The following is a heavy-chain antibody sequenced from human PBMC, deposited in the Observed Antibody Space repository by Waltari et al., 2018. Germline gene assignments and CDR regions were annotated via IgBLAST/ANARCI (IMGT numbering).Heavy chain of an antibody. D-gene: IGHD1-26*01. J-gene: IGHJ4*02. CDR2: IYFRGST. Sequence: QLQMQESGPGLVMPSEPLSLTCTVPGGSISTAAYYWGWIRQPPGKGQEWIGSIYFRGSTHYNPSLKSRVSISVDTSKNQFSLKLSSVTAADTAIYYCARRVEGATTDYWGQGTLVTVSS. V-gene: IGHV4-39*01. CDR1: GGSISTAAYY. CDR3: ARRVEGATTDY.